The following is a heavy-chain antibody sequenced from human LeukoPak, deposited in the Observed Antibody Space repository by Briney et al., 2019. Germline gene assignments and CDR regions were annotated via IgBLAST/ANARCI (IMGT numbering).Heavy chain of an antibody. CDR2: ISGGGGST. D-gene: IGHD1-26*01. CDR3: AKGGKWDVTPFDY. J-gene: IGHJ4*02. Sequence: GSLRLSCAASGFTFTSYSMNWVRQAPGKRLEWVSTISGGGGSTYYADSVKGRFTISRDNSKNTLYLQVNSLRAEDTAVYYCAKGGKWDVTPFDYWGQGTLVTVSS. V-gene: IGHV3-23*01. CDR1: GFTFTSYS.